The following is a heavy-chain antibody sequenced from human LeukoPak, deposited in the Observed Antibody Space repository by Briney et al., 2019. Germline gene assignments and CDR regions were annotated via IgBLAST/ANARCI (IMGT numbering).Heavy chain of an antibody. V-gene: IGHV4-59*01. CDR2: IYYSGST. CDR1: GGSISSYY. D-gene: IGHD2-21*02. Sequence: SETLSLTCTVSGGSISSYYWSWIRQPPGKGLEWIGYIYYSGSTNYNSSLESRVTISVDTSKNQFSLKLSSVTAADTAVYYRARDRSSGDWYWYIDLWGRGTLVTVS. J-gene: IGHJ2*01. CDR3: ARDRSSGDWYWYIDL.